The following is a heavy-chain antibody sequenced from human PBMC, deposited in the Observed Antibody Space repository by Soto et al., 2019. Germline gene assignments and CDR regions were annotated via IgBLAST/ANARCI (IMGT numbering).Heavy chain of an antibody. CDR3: ARDYHWGWDY. Sequence: GGSLRLSCAASGFTFSDYWMSWVRQAPGKGLEWVANIKQDGSSVKGRFTISRDNAKNSLYLQMNSLRAEDTAVYYCARDYHWGWDYWGQGTLVTVSS. J-gene: IGHJ4*02. CDR2: IKQDGS. CDR1: GFTFSDYW. V-gene: IGHV3-7*04. D-gene: IGHD7-27*01.